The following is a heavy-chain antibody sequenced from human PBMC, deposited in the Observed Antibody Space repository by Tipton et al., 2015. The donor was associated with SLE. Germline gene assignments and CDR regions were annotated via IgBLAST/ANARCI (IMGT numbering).Heavy chain of an antibody. CDR2: VYSTGNT. CDR3: ARSRGTARDW. V-gene: IGHV4-39*07. CDR1: GFSVSSSLYL. Sequence: TLSLTCTVSGFSVSSSLYLWGWIRPPPGKGLGGIGIVYSTGNTYSTPPPKRRVTLSITMSNQQFSLRWSSVTAADTAFYYCARSRGTARDWGGQGTLVSVSS. D-gene: IGHD2-21*02. J-gene: IGHJ4*02.